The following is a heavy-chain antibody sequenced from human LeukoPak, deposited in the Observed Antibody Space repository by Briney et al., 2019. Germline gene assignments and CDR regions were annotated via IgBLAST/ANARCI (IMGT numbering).Heavy chain of an antibody. Sequence: ASVNVSCKASGYTFTNYGISWVRQAPGQGLGWMGWISAYNGNTNYAQRLQGRVTVTTETSTSTAYMELRSLRPDDTAIYYCARKPTAYPNDYWGQGTLVTVSS. CDR2: ISAYNGNT. V-gene: IGHV1-18*04. CDR3: ARKPTAYPNDY. D-gene: IGHD4/OR15-4a*01. CDR1: GYTFTNYG. J-gene: IGHJ4*02.